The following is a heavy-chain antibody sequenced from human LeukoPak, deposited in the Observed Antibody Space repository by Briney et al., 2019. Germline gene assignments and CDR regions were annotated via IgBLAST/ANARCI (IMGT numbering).Heavy chain of an antibody. CDR1: GFTFSSYG. D-gene: IGHD3-10*01. CDR3: AKDQVRGVDYYYYGMGV. Sequence: GGSLRPSCAASGFTFSSYGMHWVRQAPGKGLEWVAFIRYDGSNKYYADSVKGRFTISRDNSKNTLYLQMNSLRAEDTAVYYCAKDQVRGVDYYYYGMGVWGQGTTVTVSS. CDR2: IRYDGSNK. V-gene: IGHV3-30*02. J-gene: IGHJ6*02.